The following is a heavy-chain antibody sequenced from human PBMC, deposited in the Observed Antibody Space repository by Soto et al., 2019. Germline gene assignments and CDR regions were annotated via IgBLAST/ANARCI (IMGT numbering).Heavy chain of an antibody. D-gene: IGHD6-6*01. CDR3: ARGGDALRSSSSYYYYYMDV. CDR1: GGTFSSYT. V-gene: IGHV1-69*02. Sequence: QVQLVQSGAEVKKPGSSVKVSCKASGGTFSSYTISWVRQAPGQGLEWMGRIIPILGIANYAQKFQGRVTITADKSTSTAYMELSSLRSEDTAVYYCARGGDALRSSSSYYYYYMDVWGKGTTVTVSS. CDR2: IIPILGIA. J-gene: IGHJ6*03.